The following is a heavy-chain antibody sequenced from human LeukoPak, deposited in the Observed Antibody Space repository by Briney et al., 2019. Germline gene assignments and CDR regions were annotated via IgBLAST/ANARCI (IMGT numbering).Heavy chain of an antibody. Sequence: GGALRLSFVDSGFSFRRYGMQWVRPAPGKGLEWVAVIAFDGSEKYYADSVKGRFTISRDDSKSTLFLQMNSLRSEDTAVYYCARDTNGLAYWGLGTRVTVSS. V-gene: IGHV3-30*03. D-gene: IGHD2-8*01. J-gene: IGHJ4*02. CDR3: ARDTNGLAY. CDR2: IAFDGSEK. CDR1: GFSFRRYG.